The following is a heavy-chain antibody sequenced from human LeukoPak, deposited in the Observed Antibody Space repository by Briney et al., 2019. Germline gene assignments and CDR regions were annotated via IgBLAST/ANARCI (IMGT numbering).Heavy chain of an antibody. CDR2: ISAYNGNT. Sequence: ASVKVSCKASGYTFTNYGINWVRQAPGQGFEWMGWISAYNGNTNYAQKLQGRVTMTTDTSTSTAYMELRSLRPDDTAVYYCARDRWRDSTSSFDYWGQGTLVTVSS. V-gene: IGHV1-18*01. CDR1: GYTFTNYG. J-gene: IGHJ4*02. D-gene: IGHD6-6*01. CDR3: ARDRWRDSTSSFDY.